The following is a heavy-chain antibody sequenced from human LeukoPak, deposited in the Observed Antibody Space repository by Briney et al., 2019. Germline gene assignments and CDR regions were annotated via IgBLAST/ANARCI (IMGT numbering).Heavy chain of an antibody. D-gene: IGHD1-26*01. V-gene: IGHV3-30*04. CDR2: ISHEESNK. CDR1: GFTFSDYA. J-gene: IGHJ5*02. Sequence: PGGSLRLSCAASGFTFSDYAVHWVRQAPGKGLEWVAVISHEESNKFYADSVRGRFTISRDNAKNTLYLQMDSLRAEDTATYYRAKEVVASVGMGGHLYNWFDPWGQGTLVTVSS. CDR3: AKEVVASVGMGGHLYNWFDP.